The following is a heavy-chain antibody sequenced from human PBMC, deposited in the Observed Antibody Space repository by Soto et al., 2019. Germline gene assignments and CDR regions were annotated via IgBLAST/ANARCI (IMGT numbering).Heavy chain of an antibody. CDR3: AREGYCSGGSCYFFLDY. D-gene: IGHD2-15*01. J-gene: IGHJ4*02. CDR2: INAGNGNT. V-gene: IGHV1-3*01. CDR1: VYTFTSYA. Sequence: XSVKVSCKASVYTFTSYAMHWVRQAPGQRLEWMGWINAGNGNTKYSQKFQGRVTITRDTSASTAYMELSSLRSEDTAVYYCAREGYCSGGSCYFFLDYWGQGTLVTVSS.